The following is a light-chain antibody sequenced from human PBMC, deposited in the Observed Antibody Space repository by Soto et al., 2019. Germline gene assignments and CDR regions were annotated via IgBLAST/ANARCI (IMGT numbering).Light chain of an antibody. J-gene: IGKJ1*01. CDR1: QSLSTN. V-gene: IGKV3-20*01. CDR3: QQYGSSSWT. Sequence: EIGLTQSPGTLSLSPEERATLSCRASQSLSTNLAWYQQKPGQPPRLLIYGAFNRATGIPDRFSGSGSGTDFTLTISRLEPEDFAVYYCQQYGSSSWTFGQGSK. CDR2: GAF.